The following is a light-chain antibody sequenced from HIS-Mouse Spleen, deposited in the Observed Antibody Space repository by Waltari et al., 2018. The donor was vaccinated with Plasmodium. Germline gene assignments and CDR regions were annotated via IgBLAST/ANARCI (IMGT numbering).Light chain of an antibody. CDR1: SSDVGGYNY. CDR3: SAYAGSNNLV. CDR2: EVS. J-gene: IGLJ2*01. Sequence: QSALTQPPSASGSPGQSVTISCTGTSSDVGGYNYVSWYKQHPGKAPKRMIYEVSKRPSGVTERFSGAKSGNTASLTVSGLQAEDEADYYCSAYAGSNNLVFGGGTKLTVL. V-gene: IGLV2-8*01.